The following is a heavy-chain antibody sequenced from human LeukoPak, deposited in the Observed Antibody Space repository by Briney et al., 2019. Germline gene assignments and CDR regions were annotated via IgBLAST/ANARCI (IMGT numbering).Heavy chain of an antibody. V-gene: IGHV3-66*01. D-gene: IGHD3-10*01. J-gene: IGHJ6*02. CDR1: GLTVSSNC. Sequence: GGSLRLPCAASGLTVSSNCMNWVRQAPGKGLEWVSVIYSGGSTSYADSVKGRFTISRDNSKNSLYMQMNSLRAEDTAVYYCARDRLLWFGELWYGMDVWGQGTTVTVSS. CDR2: IYSGGST. CDR3: ARDRLLWFGELWYGMDV.